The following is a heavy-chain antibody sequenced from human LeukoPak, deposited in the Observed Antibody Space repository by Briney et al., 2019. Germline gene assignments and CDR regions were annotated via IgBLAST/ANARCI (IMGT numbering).Heavy chain of an antibody. CDR1: GFTVSSNY. CDR2: IYSGGST. D-gene: IGHD5-12*01. Sequence: GGSLRLSCAASGFTVSSNYMSWVRQAPGKGLEWVSVIYSGGSTYYADSVKGRFTISRDNSKNTLYLQMNSLRAEDTAVYYCVRETPSRFPVATDYWGQGTLVTVSS. V-gene: IGHV3-53*01. CDR3: VRETPSRFPVATDY. J-gene: IGHJ4*02.